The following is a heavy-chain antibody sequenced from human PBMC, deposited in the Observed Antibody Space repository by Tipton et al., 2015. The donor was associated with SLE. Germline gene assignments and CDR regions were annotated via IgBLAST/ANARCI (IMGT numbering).Heavy chain of an antibody. D-gene: IGHD3-10*01. CDR1: GFTFSDSY. CDR3: ATETSSGAFDI. Sequence: SLRLSCVGSGFTFSDSYMCWIRQAPGKGLEWISYITTSGHTIYYADSVQGRFTISRDNAKNSLYLQINRLRAEDTALYYCATETSSGAFDIWGQGTMVTVSS. CDR2: ITTSGHTI. J-gene: IGHJ3*02. V-gene: IGHV3-11*04.